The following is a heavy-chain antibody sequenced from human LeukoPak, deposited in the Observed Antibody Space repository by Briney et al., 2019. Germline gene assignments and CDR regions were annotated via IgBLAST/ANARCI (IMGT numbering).Heavy chain of an antibody. V-gene: IGHV4-34*01. D-gene: IGHD3-3*01. Sequence: PSETLSLTCAVYGGSFSGYYRSWIRQPPGKGLEWIGEINHSGSTNYNPSLKSRVTISVDTSKNQFSLKLSSVTAADTAVYYCARGPYDFWSGYSGLYFDYWGQGTLVTVSS. CDR3: ARGPYDFWSGYSGLYFDY. CDR2: INHSGST. J-gene: IGHJ4*02. CDR1: GGSFSGYY.